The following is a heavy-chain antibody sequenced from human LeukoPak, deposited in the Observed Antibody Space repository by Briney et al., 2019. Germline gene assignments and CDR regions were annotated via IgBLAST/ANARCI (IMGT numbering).Heavy chain of an antibody. CDR3: ARGSLYYTTDY. CDR2: IYYSGST. Sequence: TSETLSLTCTVSGGSISSYYWSWIRQPPGKGLEWIGYIYYSGSTNYNPSLKSRVTISVDTSKNQFSLKLSSVTAADTAVYYCARGSLYYTTDYWGQGTLVTVSS. D-gene: IGHD3-3*01. V-gene: IGHV4-59*01. CDR1: GGSISSYY. J-gene: IGHJ4*02.